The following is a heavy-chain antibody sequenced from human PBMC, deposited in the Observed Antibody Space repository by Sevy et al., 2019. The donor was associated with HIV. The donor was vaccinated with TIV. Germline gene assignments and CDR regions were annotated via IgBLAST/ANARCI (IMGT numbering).Heavy chain of an antibody. CDR2: ISRKSLGT. Sequence: GGSLRLSCAASGFTFTNFAMSWVRQAPGKGLEWVSAISRKSLGTYYADPVKGRFSMSRDDSTKKLYLQMSSLRGDDTAVYYGAKEGKTSPDKFDSWGQGTLVTVSS. V-gene: IGHV3-23*01. CDR1: GFTFTNFA. CDR3: AKEGKTSPDKFDS. D-gene: IGHD3-10*01. J-gene: IGHJ4*02.